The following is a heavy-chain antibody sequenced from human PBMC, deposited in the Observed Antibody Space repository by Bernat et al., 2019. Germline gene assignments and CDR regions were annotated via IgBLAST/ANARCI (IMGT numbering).Heavy chain of an antibody. D-gene: IGHD4-23*01. CDR1: GGTFSSYT. CDR3: ARVAHGGNDVY. J-gene: IGHJ4*02. CDR2: IIPILGIA. Sequence: QVQLVQSGAEVKKPGSSVKVSCKASGGTFSSYTISWVRQAPGKGLEWMGRIIPILGIANYAQKFQGRVTITADKSTSTAYMELSSLRSEDTAVYYCARVAHGGNDVYWGQGTLVTVSS. V-gene: IGHV1-69*02.